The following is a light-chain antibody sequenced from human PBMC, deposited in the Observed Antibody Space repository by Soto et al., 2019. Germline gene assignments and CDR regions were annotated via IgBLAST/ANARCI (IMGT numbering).Light chain of an antibody. Sequence: DIQMTQSPSTLSASVGDRVTITCRASQSISSWLAWYQQKPGKAPNLLIYAASSLQSGVPSRFSGSGSGTEFTLTISSMQREDFATYYCQQTYNLPRTFGQGTKVDIK. CDR1: QSISSW. J-gene: IGKJ1*01. CDR2: AAS. CDR3: QQTYNLPRT. V-gene: IGKV1-5*01.